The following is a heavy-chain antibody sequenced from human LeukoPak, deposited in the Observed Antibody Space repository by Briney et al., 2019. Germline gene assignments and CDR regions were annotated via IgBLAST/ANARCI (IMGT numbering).Heavy chain of an antibody. CDR3: ARDHPLIYCSGGSCYDY. D-gene: IGHD2-15*01. V-gene: IGHV3-66*01. CDR2: IYSGGST. J-gene: IGHJ4*02. CDR1: GFTVSSNY. Sequence: TGGSLRLSCAASGFTVSSNYMSWVRQAPGKGLEWVSVIYSGGSTYYADSVKGRFTISRDNSKNTLYLQMNSLRAEDTAVYYCARDHPLIYCSGGSCYDYWGQGTLVTVYS.